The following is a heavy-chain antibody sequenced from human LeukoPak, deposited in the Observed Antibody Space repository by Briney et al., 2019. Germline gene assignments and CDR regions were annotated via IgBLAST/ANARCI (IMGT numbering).Heavy chain of an antibody. D-gene: IGHD3-10*01. CDR3: TTFPYGSFDY. Sequence: GGSLRLSCAASGFTFSGSAMHWVRQASGRGLEWVGRIRSKANSYATAYAASVKGRFTISRDDSKNTAYLQMNSLKTEDTAVYYCTTFPYGSFDYWGQGTLVTVSS. V-gene: IGHV3-73*01. J-gene: IGHJ4*02. CDR1: GFTFSGSA. CDR2: IRSKANSYAT.